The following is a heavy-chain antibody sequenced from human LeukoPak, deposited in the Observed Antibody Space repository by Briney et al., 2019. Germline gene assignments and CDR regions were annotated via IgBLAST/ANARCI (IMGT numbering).Heavy chain of an antibody. J-gene: IGHJ1*01. CDR2: IYYSGST. V-gene: IGHV4-31*03. CDR1: GGSISSDGYY. CDR3: ARDVRGAARLYPTSFQH. Sequence: PSETLSLTCTVSGGSISSDGYYWSWIRQLPGKGLEWIGYIYYSGSTYYNPSLKSRVTISVDTSKNQFSLKLSSVTAADTAVYYCARDVRGAARLYPTSFQHWGQGTLVTVSS. D-gene: IGHD6-6*01.